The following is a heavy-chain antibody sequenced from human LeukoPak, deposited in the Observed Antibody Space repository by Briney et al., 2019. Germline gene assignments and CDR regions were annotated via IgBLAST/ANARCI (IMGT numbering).Heavy chain of an antibody. CDR3: ARVLGTAMDHDAFDI. V-gene: IGHV1-69*13. CDR1: RGTFSSYA. J-gene: IGHJ3*02. CDR2: IIPIFGTA. D-gene: IGHD5-18*01. Sequence: SVKVSCKASRGTFSSYAISWVRQAPGQGLEWMGGIIPIFGTANYAQKFQGRVTITADESTSTAYMELSSLRSEDTAVYYCARVLGTAMDHDAFDIWGQGTMVTVSS.